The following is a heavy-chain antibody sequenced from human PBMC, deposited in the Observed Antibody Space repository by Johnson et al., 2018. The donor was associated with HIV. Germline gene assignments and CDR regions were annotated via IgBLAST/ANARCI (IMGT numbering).Heavy chain of an antibody. CDR3: ARVFPGRPMIPQAFDI. CDR2: ISYDGSNK. D-gene: IGHD3-22*01. Sequence: VQLVESGGGVDQPGRSLRLSCAASGFPFSNYGMHWVRQAPGKGLEWVAVISYDGSNKYYADSVKGRFTISRDNSKNTVYLQMKSLRAEDTAVYYCARVFPGRPMIPQAFDIWGQGTMVTVSS. CDR1: GFPFSNYG. V-gene: IGHV3-30*03. J-gene: IGHJ3*02.